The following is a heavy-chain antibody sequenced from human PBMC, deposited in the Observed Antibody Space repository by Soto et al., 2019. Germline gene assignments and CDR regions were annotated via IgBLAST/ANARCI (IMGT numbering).Heavy chain of an antibody. CDR2: ISGGADGS. J-gene: IGHJ4*02. CDR3: AKMQGWTYGQYHFDY. V-gene: IGHV3-23*01. D-gene: IGHD2-2*01. Sequence: EVQVLESGGGVVHPGGSLRLSCAASGFTFSRFAMSWVRQAPGKGLEYVASISGGADGSFYADSVKGRFTISRDNSKNILYLHMNSLRAEDTAVYFCAKMQGWTYGQYHFDYWGLGTLATVSP. CDR1: GFTFSRFA.